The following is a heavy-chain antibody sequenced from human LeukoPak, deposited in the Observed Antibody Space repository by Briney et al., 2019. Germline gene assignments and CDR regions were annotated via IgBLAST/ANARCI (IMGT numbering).Heavy chain of an antibody. J-gene: IGHJ4*02. V-gene: IGHV3-73*01. CDR1: GFTFSGSA. D-gene: IGHD3-10*01. Sequence: GGSLRLSCAASGFTFSGSAMHWVRQASGKGLEWVGRIRSKANSYATAYAASVKGRFTISRDDSKNTAYLQMNSLKTEDTAVYYCTRSPYYLNDYWGQGTLVTVSS. CDR2: IRSKANSYAT. CDR3: TRSPYYLNDY.